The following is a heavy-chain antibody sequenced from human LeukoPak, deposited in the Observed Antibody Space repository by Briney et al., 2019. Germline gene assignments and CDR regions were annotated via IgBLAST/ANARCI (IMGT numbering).Heavy chain of an antibody. CDR2: ISSSSSYI. D-gene: IGHD2-2*01. CDR1: GFTFSSYS. CDR3: ARDLSRDIVVVPAAMGWFDH. V-gene: IGHV3-21*01. Sequence: GGSLRLSCAASGFTFSSYSMNWVRQAPGKGLEWVSSISSSSSYIYYADSVKGRFTISRDNAKNSLYLQMNSLRAEDTAVYYCARDLSRDIVVVPAAMGWFDHWGQGTLVTVSS. J-gene: IGHJ5*02.